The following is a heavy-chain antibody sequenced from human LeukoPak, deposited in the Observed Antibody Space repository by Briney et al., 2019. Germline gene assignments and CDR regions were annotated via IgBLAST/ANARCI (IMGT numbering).Heavy chain of an antibody. CDR2: ISWNSGTI. V-gene: IGHV3-9*01. CDR3: ARRGHGYGSPFDY. J-gene: IGHJ4*02. Sequence: GGSLRLSCAASGFTFDDYAMHWVRQAPGKGLEWVSTISWNSGTIDYADSVKGRFTISRDNSKNTLDLQMSSLRAEDTAVYYCARRGHGYGSPFDYWGQGTLVTVSS. CDR1: GFTFDDYA. D-gene: IGHD5-18*01.